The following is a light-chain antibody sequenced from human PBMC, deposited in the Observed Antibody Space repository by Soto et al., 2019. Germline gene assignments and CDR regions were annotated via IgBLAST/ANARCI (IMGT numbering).Light chain of an antibody. J-gene: IGKJ4*01. CDR1: QSVFYTSNSRNY. CDR3: QHYSSIPLT. Sequence: DIVMTQSPDSLAVSLGERATINCKSSQSVFYTSNSRNYLAWYQQRPGQAPKLLISWASTQEFGVPDRFSGSGSGTDFTLTISGLQAEDVAVYYCQHYSSIPLTFGGGTKVEIK. V-gene: IGKV4-1*01. CDR2: WAS.